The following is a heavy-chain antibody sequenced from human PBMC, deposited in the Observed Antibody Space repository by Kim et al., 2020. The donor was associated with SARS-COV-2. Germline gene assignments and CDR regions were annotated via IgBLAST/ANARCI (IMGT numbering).Heavy chain of an antibody. V-gene: IGHV3-23*01. CDR2: ISGSGVRT. D-gene: IGHD3-16*02. J-gene: IGHJ4*02. CDR3: AKDSLTQALAKFYF. CDR1: GFPFSNYA. Sequence: GGSLRLSCAASGFPFSNYAMSWVRQAPGKGLEWVSDISGSGVRTYYLDSVKGRFTISRDNSKNTLFLQMNSLRVEDTALYYCAKDSLTQALAKFYFWGQG.